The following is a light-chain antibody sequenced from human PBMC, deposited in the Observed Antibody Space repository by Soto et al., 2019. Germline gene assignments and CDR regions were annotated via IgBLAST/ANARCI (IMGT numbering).Light chain of an antibody. V-gene: IGKV3-20*01. J-gene: IGKJ1*01. CDR2: GAS. CDR1: QSVSSSY. CDR3: QQYDTSPT. Sequence: EIVLTQSPGTLSLSPGERATLSCRASQSVSSSYLAWYQQKPGQAPRLLISGASTRATGIPDRFSGSGSGTDFTLTISRLEPEDFGVYFCQQYDTSPTFGQGTKVDIK.